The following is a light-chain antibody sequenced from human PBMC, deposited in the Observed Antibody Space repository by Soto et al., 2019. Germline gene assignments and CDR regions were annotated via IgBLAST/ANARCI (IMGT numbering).Light chain of an antibody. V-gene: IGKV3-20*01. CDR1: QNFGSWS. J-gene: IGKJ1*01. CDR2: SAS. Sequence: EIVLTQSPGTLSLSPGERATLSCRASQNFGSWSLACYQQKPGQAPRLLIYSASKRVTGIPDRFSGRGSGTDFPLTISRLEPEDFAVYYCHQHGPSPPWTFGQGTKVEIK. CDR3: HQHGPSPPWT.